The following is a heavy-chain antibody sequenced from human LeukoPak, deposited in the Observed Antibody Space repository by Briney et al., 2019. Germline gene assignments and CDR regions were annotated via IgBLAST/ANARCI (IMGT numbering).Heavy chain of an antibody. CDR3: ARAPYDSSGYYYPGYY. CDR2: IMPIFGTA. D-gene: IGHD3-22*01. J-gene: IGHJ4*02. CDR1: GGTFSSYV. Sequence: SVKVSCKASGGTFSSYVINWVRQAPGQGLEWMGGIMPIFGTANYAQKFQGRVTITADESTSTAYMELSSLRSEDTAVYYCARAPYDSSGYYYPGYYWGQGTLVTVSS. V-gene: IGHV1-69*13.